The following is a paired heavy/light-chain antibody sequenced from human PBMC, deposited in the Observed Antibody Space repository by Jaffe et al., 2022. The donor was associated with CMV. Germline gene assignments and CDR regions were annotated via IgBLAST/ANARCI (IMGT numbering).Light chain of an antibody. Sequence: EIVLTQSPGTLSLSPGERATLSCRASQSVSSSYLAWYQQKPGQAPRLLIYGASSRATGIPDRFSGSGSGTDFTLTISRLEPEDFAVYYCQQYGSSPPITFGPGTKVDIK. CDR1: QSVSSSY. CDR3: QQYGSSPPIT. CDR2: GAS. V-gene: IGKV3-20*01. J-gene: IGKJ3*01.
Heavy chain of an antibody. Sequence: QVQLQESGPGLVKPSETLSLTCTVSGGSISSYYWSWIRQPAGKGLEWIGRIYTSGSTNYNPSLKSRVTMSVDTSKNQFSLKLSSVTAADTAVYYCARDFTNYDFWSGSNDAFDIWGQGTMVTVSS. CDR1: GGSISSYY. J-gene: IGHJ3*02. CDR3: ARDFTNYDFWSGSNDAFDI. V-gene: IGHV4-4*07. CDR2: IYTSGST. D-gene: IGHD3-3*01.